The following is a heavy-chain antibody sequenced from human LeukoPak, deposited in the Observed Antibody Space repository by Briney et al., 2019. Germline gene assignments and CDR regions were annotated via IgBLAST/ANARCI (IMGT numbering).Heavy chain of an antibody. Sequence: TPSETLSLTCTVSGGSISSSSYYWGWIRQPPVKGLEWIGSIYYSGSTYYNPSLKSRVTISVDTSKNQFSLKLSSVTAADTAVYYCAKGVDTAMVPDYWGQGTLVTVSS. CDR2: IYYSGST. J-gene: IGHJ4*02. CDR1: GGSISSSSYY. V-gene: IGHV4-39*07. D-gene: IGHD5-18*01. CDR3: AKGVDTAMVPDY.